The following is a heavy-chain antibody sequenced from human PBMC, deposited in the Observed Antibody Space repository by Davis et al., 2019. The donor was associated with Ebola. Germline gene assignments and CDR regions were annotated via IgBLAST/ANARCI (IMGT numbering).Heavy chain of an antibody. J-gene: IGHJ4*02. Sequence: GESLKISCAASGFTFSSYAMSWVRQAPGKGLEWVSVIYSGGRTYYADSVKGRFTISRHNSKNTLYLQMNSLRAEDTAVYYCARGFTVVTLDYWGQGTLVTVSS. CDR2: IYSGGRT. D-gene: IGHD4-23*01. V-gene: IGHV3-53*04. CDR1: GFTFSSYA. CDR3: ARGFTVVTLDY.